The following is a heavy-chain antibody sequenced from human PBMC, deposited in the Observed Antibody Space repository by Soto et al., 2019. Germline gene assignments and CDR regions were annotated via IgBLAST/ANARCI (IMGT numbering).Heavy chain of an antibody. D-gene: IGHD3-3*01. CDR3: ARFPQNPSSTFGAYFDY. V-gene: IGHV4-39*01. CDR2: IYCSGSA. Sequence: SETLSLTCGVSGGSITSSHYYWGWIRQPPGKGLEWIGSIYCSGSAYYNPSLMGRVTISVDTSKDQFSLKLTSVAAADTAVYCCARFPQNPSSTFGAYFDYWGHGTLVTVSS. J-gene: IGHJ4*01. CDR1: GGSITSSHYY.